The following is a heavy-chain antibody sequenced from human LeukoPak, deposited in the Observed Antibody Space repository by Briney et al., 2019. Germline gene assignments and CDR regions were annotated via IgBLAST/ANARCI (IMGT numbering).Heavy chain of an antibody. D-gene: IGHD5-24*01. J-gene: IGHJ4*02. CDR1: GFTFDDYG. V-gene: IGHV3-20*04. CDR3: ARELGDGYILFYFDY. CDR2: INWNGGST. Sequence: GGSLRLSCAASGFTFDDYGMSWVRQAPGKGLEWVSGINWNGGSTGYADSVKGRITISRDNAKNSLYLQMNGLRAEDTALYYCARELGDGYILFYFDYWGQGTLVTVSS.